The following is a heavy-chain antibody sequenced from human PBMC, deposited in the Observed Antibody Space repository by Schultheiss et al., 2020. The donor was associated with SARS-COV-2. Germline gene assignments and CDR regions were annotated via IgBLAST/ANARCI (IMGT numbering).Heavy chain of an antibody. V-gene: IGHV3-7*03. J-gene: IGHJ4*02. CDR2: IKQDGTAK. CDR1: GFTFSSYS. CDR3: ARVAGGQPDY. Sequence: GGSLRLSCAASGFTFSSYSMNWVRQAPGKGLEWVANIKQDGTAKYYVDSVRGRFTISRDNANNSLSLQMDSLRAEDTAVYYCARVAGGQPDYWGQGTLVTVSS. D-gene: IGHD2-15*01.